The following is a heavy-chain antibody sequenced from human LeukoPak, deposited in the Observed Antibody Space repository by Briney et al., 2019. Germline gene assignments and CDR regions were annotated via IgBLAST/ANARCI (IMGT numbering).Heavy chain of an antibody. J-gene: IGHJ6*02. CDR2: ISAYNGNT. CDR1: GYTFTSYG. Sequence: ASVKVSCKASGYTFTSYGISWVRQAPGQGLEWMGWISAYNGNTNYAQKFQGRVTMTRDTSISTAYMELSRLRSDDTAVYYCARDRAVAAMVRGYYYYYGMDVWGQGTTVTVSS. V-gene: IGHV1-18*01. D-gene: IGHD5-18*01. CDR3: ARDRAVAAMVRGYYYYYGMDV.